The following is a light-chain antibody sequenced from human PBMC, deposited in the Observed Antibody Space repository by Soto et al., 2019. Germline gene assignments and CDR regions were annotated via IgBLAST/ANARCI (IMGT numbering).Light chain of an antibody. CDR2: AAS. V-gene: IGKV1-39*01. CDR1: QSISSC. Sequence: DIQMTQSPSSLSASVGDRVTITCRATQSISSCLNWYQQQPGEAPKLLIYAASILQSGVPSRFSGSGSGTDFTLTISSRQPGDFATYFCQQTFNTPRTFGQGTELEIK. CDR3: QQTFNTPRT. J-gene: IGKJ2*01.